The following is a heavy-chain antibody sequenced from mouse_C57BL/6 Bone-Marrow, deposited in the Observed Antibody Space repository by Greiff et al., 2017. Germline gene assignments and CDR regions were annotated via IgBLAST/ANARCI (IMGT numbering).Heavy chain of an antibody. CDR3: ARTFYGCYPLDY. V-gene: IGHV14-2*01. CDR2: IDPEDGDT. CDR1: GFNFTDYY. D-gene: IGHD1-1*01. J-gene: IGHJ2*01. Sequence: VQLKQSGAELVKPGASVKLSCTASGFNFTDYYMHWVKQRPEQGLEWIGKIDPEDGDTKYDPKFKGKATITADTSSNTAYLQLSSLTSDDTAVYYGARTFYGCYPLDYWGQGTTLTVSS.